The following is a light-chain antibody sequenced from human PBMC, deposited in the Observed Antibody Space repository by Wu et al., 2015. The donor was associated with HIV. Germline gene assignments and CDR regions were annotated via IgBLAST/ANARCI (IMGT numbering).Light chain of an antibody. CDR3: QQRRDWPLT. V-gene: IGKV3-11*01. Sequence: EIVLTQSPATLSLSPGDRATLSCRASQSVNSYLAWYQQKPGQAPRLLIYDASNRATGIPARFTGSGSGTDFTLTITSLEPEDFAIYYCQQRRDWPLTFGQGTRLEIK. J-gene: IGKJ5*01. CDR2: DAS. CDR1: QSVNSY.